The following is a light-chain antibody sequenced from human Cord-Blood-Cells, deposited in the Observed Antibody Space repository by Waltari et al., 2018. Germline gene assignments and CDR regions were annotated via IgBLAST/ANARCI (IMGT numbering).Light chain of an antibody. CDR3: QQGDSTPAT. Sequence: DIQMTQSPSSLSASVGDRVTITCRASQSISSYLNWYQQKPGKGPKLLVYAASSLQSGGPSRFSGSGSGREYTLTGSSLQPEEFATYYCQQGDSTPATFGQGTKVELK. V-gene: IGKV1-39*01. J-gene: IGKJ1*01. CDR2: AAS. CDR1: QSISSY.